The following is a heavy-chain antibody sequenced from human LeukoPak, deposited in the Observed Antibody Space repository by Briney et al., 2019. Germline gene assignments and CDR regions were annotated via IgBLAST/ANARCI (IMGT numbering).Heavy chain of an antibody. J-gene: IGHJ4*02. Sequence: AASVTVSCKASGYTFTGNYLHWVRQAPGQRLEWMGWINPDNGATDYSQKFQARVTVTRDLSTSTSYMELNMLTSDDTAIYFCAWGRWLHPLDFSGEGTMVIVSS. V-gene: IGHV1-2*02. D-gene: IGHD5-24*01. CDR2: INPDNGAT. CDR1: GYTFTGNY. CDR3: AWGRWLHPLDF.